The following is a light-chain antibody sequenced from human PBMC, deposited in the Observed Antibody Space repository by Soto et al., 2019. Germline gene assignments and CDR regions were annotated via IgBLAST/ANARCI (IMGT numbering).Light chain of an antibody. CDR2: AAS. J-gene: IGKJ4*01. CDR3: PRYDDALLG. Sequence: DIQMTHSRSSLSASVGDRVTMTCRASQDISNYLVWYQQQPGKVPKLLIYAASTLHSGVPSRFSGSGSGTDGTVAISTLQPEDIGTYYCPRYDDALLGLGGGTKVHIK. CDR1: QDISNY. V-gene: IGKV1-27*01.